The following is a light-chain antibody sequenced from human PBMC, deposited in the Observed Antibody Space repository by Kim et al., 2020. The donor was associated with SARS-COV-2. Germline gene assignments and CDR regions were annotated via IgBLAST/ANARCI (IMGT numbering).Light chain of an antibody. CDR1: NIGRKN. V-gene: IGLV3-9*01. CDR2: KDS. Sequence: VSVALGQTARITCGGNNIGRKNVHWYQQRPGQAPVVVIYKDSSRPSGIPERFSGSNSGNKATLTINRAQAGDEADYYCQVWDSSVVVFGGGTQLTVL. J-gene: IGLJ2*01. CDR3: QVWDSSVVV.